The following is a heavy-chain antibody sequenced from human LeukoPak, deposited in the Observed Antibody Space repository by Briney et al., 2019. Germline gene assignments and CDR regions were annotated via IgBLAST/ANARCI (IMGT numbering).Heavy chain of an antibody. CDR3: ARLKLWFGELSDFDY. V-gene: IGHV4-39*01. Sequence: SETLSLTCNVSGGSISTTTNSWGWAWIRQRPTKGLEWIGSIYYGGSPYYTSSLKSRVTISVDTSRNQFSLKLSSVTAADTAVYYCARLKLWFGELSDFDYWGQGTLVTVSS. CDR2: IYYGGSP. CDR1: GGSISTTTNS. J-gene: IGHJ4*02. D-gene: IGHD3-10*01.